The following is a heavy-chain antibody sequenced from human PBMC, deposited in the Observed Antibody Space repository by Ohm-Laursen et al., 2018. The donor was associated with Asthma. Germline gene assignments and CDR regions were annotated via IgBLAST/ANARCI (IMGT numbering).Heavy chain of an antibody. D-gene: IGHD1-26*01. CDR2: VNPNSGNT. Sequence: SVKVSCKASGYTFTSYDINWVRQAPGQGLEWMGWVNPNSGNTDYAQRFQGRVTMTRDTSTSTVYMELSSLRSEDTAVYYCARDHGQWEPMYYFDYWGQGTLVTVSS. V-gene: IGHV1-8*01. CDR1: GYTFTSYD. J-gene: IGHJ4*02. CDR3: ARDHGQWEPMYYFDY.